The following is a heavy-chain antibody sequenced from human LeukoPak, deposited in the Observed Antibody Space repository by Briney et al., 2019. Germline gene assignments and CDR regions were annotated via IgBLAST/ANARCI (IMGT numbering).Heavy chain of an antibody. CDR3: AKDQYSIAAAAADY. V-gene: IGHV3-23*01. J-gene: IGHJ4*02. CDR1: GFTFSTSA. D-gene: IGHD6-13*01. CDR2: ISGSGGRT. Sequence: GGSLRLSCAASGFTFSTSAMNWVRQAPGKGLEWVSAISGSGGRTDYADSVKGRFTISRDNSKNTLYLQMNSLRAEDTAVYYCAKDQYSIAAAAADYWGQGTLVTVSS.